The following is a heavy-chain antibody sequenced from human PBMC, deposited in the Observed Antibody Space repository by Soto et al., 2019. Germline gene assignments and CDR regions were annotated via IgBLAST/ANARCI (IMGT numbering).Heavy chain of an antibody. CDR3: ARDRRSIAAAGYFDY. J-gene: IGHJ4*02. Sequence: QVQLVESGGAVVQPGRSLRLSCAASGLTFSTYAMHGVRQAPGKGRGWVAVISYDGSNKYNADSVKGRLTISKDNSKNTLYLQMNSLRAEDTAVYYCARDRRSIAAAGYFDYWGQGTLVTVSS. D-gene: IGHD6-13*01. CDR2: ISYDGSNK. CDR1: GLTFSTYA. V-gene: IGHV3-30-3*01.